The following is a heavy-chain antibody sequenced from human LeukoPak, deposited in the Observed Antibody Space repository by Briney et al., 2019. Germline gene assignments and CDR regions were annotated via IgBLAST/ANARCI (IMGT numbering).Heavy chain of an antibody. J-gene: IGHJ4*02. V-gene: IGHV4-31*02. Sequence: LRLSCAASGFTFSSYSMNWVRQHPGKGLEWIGYTYSSESTYYNPSLKSRVTISVDTSKNQFSLRLSSVTAADTAVYYCARAHTGIFYHWGQGALVTVST. D-gene: IGHD5-18*01. CDR3: ARAHTGIFYH. CDR1: GFTFSSYS. CDR2: TYSSEST.